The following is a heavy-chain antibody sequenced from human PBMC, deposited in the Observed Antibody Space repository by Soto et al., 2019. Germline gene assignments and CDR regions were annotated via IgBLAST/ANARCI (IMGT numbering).Heavy chain of an antibody. V-gene: IGHV1-18*01. CDR3: ASENLTAYSSGWYFPTSVYYFDY. CDR1: GYTFTSYG. CDR2: ISAYNSNT. D-gene: IGHD6-19*01. J-gene: IGHJ4*02. Sequence: GASVKVSCKASGYTFTSYGISWVRQAPGQGLEWMGWISAYNSNTNYAQKLQGRVTMTTDTSTSTAYMELRSLRSDDTAVYYCASENLTAYSSGWYFPTSVYYFDYWGQAPLVTVSS.